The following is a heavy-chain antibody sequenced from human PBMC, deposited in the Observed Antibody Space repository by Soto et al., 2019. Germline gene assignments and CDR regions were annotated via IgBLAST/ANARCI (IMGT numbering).Heavy chain of an antibody. V-gene: IGHV4-59*01. Sequence: PSETLSLTCTVSGGSISSYYWSWIRQPPGKGLGWIGYIYYSGSTNYNPSLKSRVTISVDTSKNQFSLKLSSVTAADTAVYYCARDVGEAGTSYYYYGMDVWGQGTTVTVSS. D-gene: IGHD3-10*01. CDR3: ARDVGEAGTSYYYYGMDV. CDR1: GGSISSYY. CDR2: IYYSGST. J-gene: IGHJ6*02.